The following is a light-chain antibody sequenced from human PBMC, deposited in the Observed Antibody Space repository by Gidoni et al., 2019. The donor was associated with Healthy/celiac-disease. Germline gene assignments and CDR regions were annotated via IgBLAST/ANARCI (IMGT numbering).Light chain of an antibody. CDR2: GAS. Sequence: DIVLTQSAGTLSLSPGERATLSCRASQSVSSSYLDWYQQKPGQAPRLLIYGASSRATGIPDRFSGSGSGTDFTLTISRLEPEDFAVYYCQQYGSSPQTFGQGTKLEIK. V-gene: IGKV3-20*01. J-gene: IGKJ2*01. CDR3: QQYGSSPQT. CDR1: QSVSSSY.